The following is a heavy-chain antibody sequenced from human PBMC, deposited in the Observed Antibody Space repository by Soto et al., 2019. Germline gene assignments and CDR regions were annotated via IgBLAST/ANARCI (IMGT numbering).Heavy chain of an antibody. D-gene: IGHD1-1*01. V-gene: IGHV3-13*01. CDR1: GSTFSSYD. Sequence: PGGSLRLSCAASGSTFSSYDMHWVRQATGKGLEWVSAIGTAGDTYYPGSVKGRFTISRENAKNSLYLQMNSLRAGDTAVYYCARGSVLVGTLYYYYYGMDVWGQGTTVTVSS. J-gene: IGHJ6*02. CDR2: IGTAGDT. CDR3: ARGSVLVGTLYYYYYGMDV.